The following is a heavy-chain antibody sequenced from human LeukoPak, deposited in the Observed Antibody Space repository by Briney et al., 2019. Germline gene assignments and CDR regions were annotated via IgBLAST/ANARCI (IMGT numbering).Heavy chain of an antibody. D-gene: IGHD4-17*01. CDR3: ARVGPYCDYYVDRDYGMDV. CDR1: GGTFSSYA. V-gene: IGHV1-69*04. J-gene: IGHJ6*02. Sequence: GSSVKVSCKASGGTFSSYAISWVRQAPGQGLEWMGRIIPILGIANYAQKFQGRVTITADKSTSTAYMELSSLRSEDTAVYYCARVGPYCDYYVDRDYGMDVWGQGTTVTVSS. CDR2: IIPILGIA.